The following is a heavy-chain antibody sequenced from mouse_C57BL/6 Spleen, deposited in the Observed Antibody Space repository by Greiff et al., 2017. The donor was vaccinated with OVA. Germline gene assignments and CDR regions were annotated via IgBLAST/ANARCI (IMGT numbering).Heavy chain of an antibody. J-gene: IGHJ4*01. V-gene: IGHV3-6*01. CDR2: ISYDGSN. D-gene: IGHD1-1*01. CDR1: GYSITSGYY. Sequence: EVKLMESGPGLVKPSQSLSLTCSVTGYSITSGYYWNWIRQFPGNKLEWMGYISYDGSNNYNPSLKNRISITRDTSKNQFFLKLNSVTTEDTATYYCARGITTVVPTGAMDYWGQGTSVTVSS. CDR3: ARGITTVVPTGAMDY.